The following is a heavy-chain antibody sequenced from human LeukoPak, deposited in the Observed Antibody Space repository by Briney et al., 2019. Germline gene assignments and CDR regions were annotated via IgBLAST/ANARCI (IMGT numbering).Heavy chain of an antibody. CDR3: ARDQVGPED. CDR1: GFTFSGFW. J-gene: IGHJ4*02. Sequence: GGSLRLSCAASGFTFSGFWMSWVRQAPGKGLEWVANIKQDGSEKYYVDSVKGRFTISRDNAKSSLYLQMNSLRAEDTAVYYCARDQVGPEDWGQGTLVTVSS. CDR2: IKQDGSEK. D-gene: IGHD1-26*01. V-gene: IGHV3-7*01.